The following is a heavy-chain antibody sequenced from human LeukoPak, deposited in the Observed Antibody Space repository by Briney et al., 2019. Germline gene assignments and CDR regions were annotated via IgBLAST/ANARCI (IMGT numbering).Heavy chain of an antibody. CDR2: IIPILGIA. CDR3: ARERLAAAGKAQYNWFDP. V-gene: IGHV1-69*04. CDR1: GGTFSSYA. J-gene: IGHJ5*02. Sequence: GSSVKVSCKASGGTFSSYAISWVRQAPGQGLEWMGRIIPILGIADYAQKFQGRVTITADKSTSTTYMELSSLRSEDTAVYYCARERLAAAGKAQYNWFDPWGQGTLVTVSS. D-gene: IGHD6-13*01.